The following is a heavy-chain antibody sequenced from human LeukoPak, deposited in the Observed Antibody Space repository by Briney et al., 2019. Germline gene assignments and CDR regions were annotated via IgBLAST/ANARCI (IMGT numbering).Heavy chain of an antibody. CDR1: GGSFSAYY. D-gene: IGHD4-17*01. J-gene: IGHJ4*02. Sequence: PSETLSLTCAVSGGSFSAYYWTWIRQPPGKGLEWIGEINHSGSANYNPSLKSRVTISLDTSKNQFPLKLSSVTAADTAVYYCARGQGTVTTHWGQGTLVTVSS. V-gene: IGHV4-34*01. CDR2: INHSGSA. CDR3: ARGQGTVTTH.